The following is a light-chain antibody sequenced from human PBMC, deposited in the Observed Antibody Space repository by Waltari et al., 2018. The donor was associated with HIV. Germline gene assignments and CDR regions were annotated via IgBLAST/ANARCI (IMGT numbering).Light chain of an antibody. CDR1: QGIGTD. V-gene: IGKV1-27*01. Sequence: DVQMTQSPSSLSASVGDRVAITCRASQGIGTDLAWYQQKPGKVPKLLIYAASTLQSGVPSRFSGGGSGTDFILTITNLRTEDFSFYYCRRYDRAPYTFGPGTRLELK. J-gene: IGKJ2*01. CDR2: AAS. CDR3: RRYDRAPYT.